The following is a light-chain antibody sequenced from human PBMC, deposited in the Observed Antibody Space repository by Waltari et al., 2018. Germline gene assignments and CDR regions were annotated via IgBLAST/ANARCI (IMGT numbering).Light chain of an antibody. CDR2: ARD. V-gene: IGLV3-1*01. J-gene: IGLJ2*01. CDR3: QTWDSSLVV. Sequence: SYDLTQPPSVSVSPGQTVTISCSGHNLGNQYVSWYQQKAGQAPLLVVYARDRRPSGIPERFSGSNSDTTATLTISGTQAIDEADYYCQTWDSSLVVFGGGTKLTVL. CDR1: NLGNQY.